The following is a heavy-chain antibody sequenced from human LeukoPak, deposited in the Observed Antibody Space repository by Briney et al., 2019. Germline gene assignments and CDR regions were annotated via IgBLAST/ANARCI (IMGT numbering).Heavy chain of an antibody. V-gene: IGHV3-48*01. Sequence: GGSLRLSCAASGFTFSSYSMNWVRQAPGKGLEWVSYISSSSSTIYYADSVKGRFTISRDNAKNSLYLQMNSLRAEDTAVYYCARARETEPIDYWGQGILVTVSS. J-gene: IGHJ4*02. CDR3: ARARETEPIDY. CDR2: ISSSSSTI. CDR1: GFTFSSYS.